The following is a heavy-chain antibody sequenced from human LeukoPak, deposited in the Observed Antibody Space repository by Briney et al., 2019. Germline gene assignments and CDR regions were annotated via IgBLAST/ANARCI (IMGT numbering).Heavy chain of an antibody. Sequence: SETLSLTCAVYGGSSSGYYWSWIRQPPGKGLEWIGEITRSGSTNYNPSLKSRVTMSLDTSKNQFSLRLSSVTAADTAVYYCARYHFYYGSGSYRRNNWFDPWGQGTLVTVSS. CDR2: ITRSGST. CDR3: ARYHFYYGSGSYRRNNWFDP. CDR1: GGSSSGYY. D-gene: IGHD3-10*01. J-gene: IGHJ5*02. V-gene: IGHV4-34*10.